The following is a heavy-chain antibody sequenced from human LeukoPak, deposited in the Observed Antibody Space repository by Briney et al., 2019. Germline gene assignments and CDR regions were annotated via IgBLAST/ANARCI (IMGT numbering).Heavy chain of an antibody. CDR2: IIPIFGTA. CDR1: GDTFSSYA. Sequence: SVKVSCKASGDTFSSYAISWVRQAPGQGLEWMGGIIPIFGTANYAQKFQGRVAITADESTSTAYMELSSLRSEDTAVYYCARDGTSIAIPPDAFDIWGQGTMVTVSS. V-gene: IGHV1-69*01. J-gene: IGHJ3*02. CDR3: ARDGTSIAIPPDAFDI. D-gene: IGHD6-6*01.